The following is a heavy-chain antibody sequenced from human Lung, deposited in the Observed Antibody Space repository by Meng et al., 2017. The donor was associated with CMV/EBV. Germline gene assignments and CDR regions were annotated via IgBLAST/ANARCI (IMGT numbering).Heavy chain of an antibody. D-gene: IGHD3-10*01. V-gene: IGHV4-4*02. CDR1: GDSITNHNW. Sequence: VPLRASGPQRVKPSETLSLTCAVSGDSITNHNWWAWVRQPPWKGLEWIGEIPHRGSSAYNPSLKSRVSMSIDKSKNQFSLKLTSVTAADTAVYHCLRRSGGSVWGQGTLVTVSS. CDR2: IPHRGSS. J-gene: IGHJ1*01. CDR3: LRRSGGSV.